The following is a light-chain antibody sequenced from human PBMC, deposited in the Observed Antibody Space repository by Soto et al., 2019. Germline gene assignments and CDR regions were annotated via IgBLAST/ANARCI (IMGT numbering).Light chain of an antibody. J-gene: IGKJ2*02. CDR3: QQFDSVPCS. Sequence: DIQMTQSPSSLSASVGDRVTITCQASQDINNYLIWYQHKPGKAPKLLIYYASTLGTGVSSRFSGGGSGTHFTFTISSLQPEDIATYYCQQFDSVPCSFGQGTKLELK. V-gene: IGKV1-33*01. CDR1: QDINNY. CDR2: YAS.